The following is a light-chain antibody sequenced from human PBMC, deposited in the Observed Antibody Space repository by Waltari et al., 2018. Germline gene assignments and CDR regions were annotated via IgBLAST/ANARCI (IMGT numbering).Light chain of an antibody. Sequence: DIQMTLSPSTLSASVGDRVTIPCRASQSISSWLAWYQQKPGKAPKLLIYKASSLESGVPSRFSGSGSGTEFTLTISSLQPDDFATYYCQQYNSYSYTFGQGTKLEIK. V-gene: IGKV1-5*03. CDR1: QSISSW. CDR2: KAS. CDR3: QQYNSYSYT. J-gene: IGKJ2*01.